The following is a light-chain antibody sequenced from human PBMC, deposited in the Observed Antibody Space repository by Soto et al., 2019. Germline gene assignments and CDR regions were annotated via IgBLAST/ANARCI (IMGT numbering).Light chain of an antibody. CDR3: QQYSHLIT. V-gene: IGKV1-33*01. CDR2: DAS. J-gene: IGKJ5*01. Sequence: IPMTQKTNSVSASVGDRVTITCQSSQDISNYLNWYQQKLGKAPKLLIYDASNLETGVPSRFSGIGSGTDFTFTICILPQEGIATYYFQQYSHLITFGQGARLDI. CDR1: QDISNY.